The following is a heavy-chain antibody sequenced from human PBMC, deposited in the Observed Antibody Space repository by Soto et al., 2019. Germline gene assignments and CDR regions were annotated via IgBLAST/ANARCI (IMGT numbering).Heavy chain of an antibody. J-gene: IGHJ4*02. CDR1: GFTFSSYW. CDR3: ARGGPYGDSGFDY. D-gene: IGHD4-17*01. CDR2: IKQDGSEK. V-gene: IGHV3-7*01. Sequence: GGSLRLSCAASGFTFSSYWMSWVRQAPGKGLEWVANIKQDGSEKYYVDSVKGRFTISRDNAKNSLYLQMNSLRAEDTAVYYCARGGPYGDSGFDYWGQGTLVTVSS.